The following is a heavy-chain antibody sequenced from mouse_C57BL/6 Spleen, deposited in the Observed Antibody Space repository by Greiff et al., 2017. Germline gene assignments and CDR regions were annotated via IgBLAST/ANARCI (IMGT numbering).Heavy chain of an antibody. CDR3: ARVTGTRYFDV. D-gene: IGHD4-1*01. CDR2: ISYDGSN. Sequence: EVKLQESGPGLVKPSQSLSLTCSVTGYSITSGYYWNWIRQFPGNKLEWMGYISYDGSNNYNPSLKNRISITRDTSKNQFFLKLNSVTTEDTATXYCARVTGTRYFDVWGTGTTVTVSS. CDR1: GYSITSGYY. V-gene: IGHV3-6*01. J-gene: IGHJ1*03.